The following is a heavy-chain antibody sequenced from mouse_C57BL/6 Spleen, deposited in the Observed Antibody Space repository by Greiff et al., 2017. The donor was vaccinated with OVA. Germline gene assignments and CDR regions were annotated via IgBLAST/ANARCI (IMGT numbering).Heavy chain of an antibody. J-gene: IGHJ2*01. D-gene: IGHD2-3*01. V-gene: IGHV1-61*01. CDR3: ARKGDDGYWGGDY. Sequence: QVQLQQPGAELVRPGSSVKLSCKASGYTFTSYWMDWVKQRPGQGLEWIGNIYPSDSETHYNQKFKDKATLTVDKSSSTAYMQLSSLTSEDSAVYYWARKGDDGYWGGDYWGQGTTLTVSS. CDR1: GYTFTSYW. CDR2: IYPSDSET.